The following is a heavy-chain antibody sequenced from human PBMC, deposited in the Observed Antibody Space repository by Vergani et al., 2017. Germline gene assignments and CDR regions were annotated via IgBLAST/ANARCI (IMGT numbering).Heavy chain of an antibody. CDR2: ISFDGTQT. Sequence: QVQLVESGGGVVQPGKSLRLSCATSGLPFSSHGMHWVRQAPGKGLEWVAVISFDGTQTYYADSVKGRFTISRDNSKNTLSLQMNSLRVEDTAVYYCAKDYNIMGALHYWGQGTLVAVSS. J-gene: IGHJ4*02. CDR1: GLPFSSHG. D-gene: IGHD5-12*01. V-gene: IGHV3-30*18. CDR3: AKDYNIMGALHY.